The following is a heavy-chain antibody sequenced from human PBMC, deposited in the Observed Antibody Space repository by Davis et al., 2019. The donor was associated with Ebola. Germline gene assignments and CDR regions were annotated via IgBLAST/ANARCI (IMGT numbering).Heavy chain of an antibody. J-gene: IGHJ5*02. CDR2: INHSGST. D-gene: IGHD3-3*01. V-gene: IGHV4-34*01. Sequence: PGGSLRLSCAVYGWSFSCYYWSWIRQPPGKGLEWIGEINHSGSTYYNPSLKSRVTISVDTSKNQFSLKLSSVTAADTAVYYCARGIGYDFWSGSAMWFDPWGQGTLVTVSS. CDR1: GWSFSCYY. CDR3: ARGIGYDFWSGSAMWFDP.